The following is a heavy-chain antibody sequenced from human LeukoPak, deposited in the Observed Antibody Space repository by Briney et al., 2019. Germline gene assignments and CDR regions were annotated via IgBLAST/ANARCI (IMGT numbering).Heavy chain of an antibody. Sequence: GGSLRLSCAASGLTFNYYWLTWVRQAPGKGLEWVANIPQDGSEKYYVDSVKGRFIISRDNAKNSLYLQMNSLRAEDTAVYYCARVRKLRTRGVMDPLDYWGQGTLVTVSS. CDR1: GLTFNYYW. J-gene: IGHJ4*02. CDR3: ARVRKLRTRGVMDPLDY. D-gene: IGHD3-10*01. V-gene: IGHV3-7*01. CDR2: IPQDGSEK.